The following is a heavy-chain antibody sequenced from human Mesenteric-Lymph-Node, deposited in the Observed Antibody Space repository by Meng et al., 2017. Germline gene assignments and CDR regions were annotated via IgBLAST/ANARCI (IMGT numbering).Heavy chain of an antibody. J-gene: IGHJ4*02. CDR3: ARDQAVGCSGGSCYSSDY. D-gene: IGHD2-15*01. V-gene: IGHV1-18*01. Sequence: KVVQSGAEVKKPGASVMVSCKASGYTFTSYGISWVRQAPGQGLEWMGWISAYNGNTNYAQKLQGRVTMTTDTSTSTAYTELRSLRSDDTAVYYCARDQAVGCSGGSCYSSDYWGQGTLVTVSS. CDR1: GYTFTSYG. CDR2: ISAYNGNT.